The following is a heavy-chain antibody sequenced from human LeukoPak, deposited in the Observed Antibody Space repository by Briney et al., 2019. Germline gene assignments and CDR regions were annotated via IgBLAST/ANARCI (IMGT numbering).Heavy chain of an antibody. CDR1: GYTFTSYG. CDR3: ARAGIVGVPPELDYFDY. Sequence: GASVKVSCKASGYTFTSYGISWVRQAPGQGLEWMGWISAYNGNTNYAQKLQGRVTITTDESTSTAYMELSSLRSEDTAVYYCARAGIVGVPPELDYFDYWGQGTLVTVSS. CDR2: ISAYNGNT. D-gene: IGHD1-26*01. J-gene: IGHJ4*02. V-gene: IGHV1-18*01.